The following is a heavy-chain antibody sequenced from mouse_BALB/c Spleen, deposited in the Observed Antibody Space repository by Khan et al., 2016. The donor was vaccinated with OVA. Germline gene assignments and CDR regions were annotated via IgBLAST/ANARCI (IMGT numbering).Heavy chain of an antibody. J-gene: IGHJ2*01. Sequence: QVQLQQSGAELVKPGASVKLSCKASGYSFTSYWMHWVKQRPGQGLEWIGENNPSNGRTNYNEKFKSKATLTVDKSSSTAYMQLSSLTSEDSAVYYCARKYGNLDYWGQGTTLTVSS. CDR3: ARKYGNLDY. CDR2: NNPSNGRT. CDR1: GYSFTSYW. V-gene: IGHV1S81*02. D-gene: IGHD2-10*02.